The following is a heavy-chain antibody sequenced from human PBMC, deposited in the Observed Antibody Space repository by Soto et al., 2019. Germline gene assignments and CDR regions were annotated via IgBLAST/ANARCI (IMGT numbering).Heavy chain of an antibody. Sequence: SETLSLTCIVSGGSISSSSDYWGWIRQPPGKGLEWIGYIYYSGNTYYNPSLKSRVTMSVDTSKNQFSLKLSSVTAADTAVYYCARVPDRWGQGTLVTVSS. J-gene: IGHJ5*02. CDR3: ARVPDR. CDR1: GGSISSSSDY. CDR2: IYYSGNT. D-gene: IGHD2-2*01. V-gene: IGHV4-39*07.